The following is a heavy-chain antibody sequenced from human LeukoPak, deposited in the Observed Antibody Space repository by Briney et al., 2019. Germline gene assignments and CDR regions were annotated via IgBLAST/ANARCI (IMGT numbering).Heavy chain of an antibody. CDR3: ARGNFWSGYYLDY. CDR1: GVTVNSNY. Sequence: GGSLRLSCAASGVTVNSNYINWVRQAPGKGLEWVSVIYSSGGTNYADSVKGRFTTSRDDSKNTVFLQMNSLRVEDTAFYYCARGNFWSGYYLDYWGQGTLVTVSS. CDR2: IYSSGGT. J-gene: IGHJ4*02. V-gene: IGHV3-53*01. D-gene: IGHD3-3*01.